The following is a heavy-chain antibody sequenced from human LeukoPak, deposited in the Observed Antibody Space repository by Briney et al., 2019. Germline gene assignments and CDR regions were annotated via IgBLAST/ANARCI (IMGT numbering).Heavy chain of an antibody. D-gene: IGHD3-22*01. CDR1: GGSFSGYY. Sequence: SETLSLTCAVYGGSFSGYYWSWLRQPPGKGLEWIGEINHSGSTNYNPSLKSRVTISVDTSKNQFSLKLSSVTAADTAVYYCARGGYYCDSSGYAYYFDYWGQGTLVTVSS. CDR3: ARGGYYCDSSGYAYYFDY. CDR2: INHSGST. J-gene: IGHJ4*02. V-gene: IGHV4-34*01.